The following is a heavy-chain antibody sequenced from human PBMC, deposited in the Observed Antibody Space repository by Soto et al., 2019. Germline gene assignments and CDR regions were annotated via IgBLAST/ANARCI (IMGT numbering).Heavy chain of an antibody. CDR3: ARDTAYSSSWYVDY. J-gene: IGHJ4*02. Sequence: QVQLVESGGGLVKPGGSLRLSCAASGFTFSDYYMSWIRQAPGKGLEWVSYISSSSSYTNYSDSVKGRFTISRDNAKNSLYLQMNILRAEDTAVYYCARDTAYSSSWYVDYWGQGTLVTVSS. CDR1: GFTFSDYY. V-gene: IGHV3-11*05. D-gene: IGHD6-13*01. CDR2: ISSSSSYT.